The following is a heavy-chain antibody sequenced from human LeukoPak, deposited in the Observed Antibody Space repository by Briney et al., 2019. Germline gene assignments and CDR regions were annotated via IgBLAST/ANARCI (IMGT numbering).Heavy chain of an antibody. CDR2: IYYTGGI. J-gene: IGHJ5*02. CDR3: ARLGLWFRSLDP. V-gene: IGHV4-39*01. Sequence: KPSETLSLTCTVSGGSINSNTYYWGWIRQPPGKGLEWIGSIYYTGGIYYNPSLKSRVTISVDMSKNQFSLKLSSVTAADTAVYYCARLGLWFRSLDPRGQGTLVTVSS. D-gene: IGHD5-18*01. CDR1: GGSINSNTYY.